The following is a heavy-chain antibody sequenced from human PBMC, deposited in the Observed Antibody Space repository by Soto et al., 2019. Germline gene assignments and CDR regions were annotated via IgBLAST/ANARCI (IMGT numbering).Heavy chain of an antibody. D-gene: IGHD2-15*01. Sequence: GGSLRLSCAASGFTFSDYYMSWIRQAPGKGLEWVSYISSSGSTIYYADSVKGRFTISRDNAMNSLYLQMNSLRAEDTAVYYCARYPRGYCSGGSCSGIDYWGQGTLVTVSS. J-gene: IGHJ4*02. V-gene: IGHV3-11*01. CDR2: ISSSGSTI. CDR1: GFTFSDYY. CDR3: ARYPRGYCSGGSCSGIDY.